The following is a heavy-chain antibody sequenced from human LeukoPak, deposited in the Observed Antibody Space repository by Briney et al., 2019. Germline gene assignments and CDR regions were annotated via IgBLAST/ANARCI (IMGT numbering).Heavy chain of an antibody. V-gene: IGHV3-30*04. J-gene: IGHJ4*02. CDR3: ARDLHGRYSYGYRH. D-gene: IGHD5-18*01. CDR1: GFTFSSYA. CDR2: ILYDGINQ. Sequence: GGALRLSCAASGFTFSSYAMDWVRQAPGKGLEWVAVILYDGINQHKADSVRGRFTISRDNFKNTLYLQMNSLRAEDTAVYYCARDLHGRYSYGYRHWGQGTLVTVSS.